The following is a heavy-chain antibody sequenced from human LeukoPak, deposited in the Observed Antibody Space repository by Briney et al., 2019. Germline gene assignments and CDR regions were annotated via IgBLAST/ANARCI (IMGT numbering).Heavy chain of an antibody. D-gene: IGHD5-12*01. V-gene: IGHV4-34*01. CDR3: ARGGGSY. CDR2: INHSGST. CDR1: GGSISSYY. J-gene: IGHJ4*02. Sequence: PSETLSLTCTVSGGSISSYYWSWIRQPPGMGLEWIGEINHSGSTNYNPSLKSRLTISVDTSMNQFSLKLSSVTAADTAVHYCARGGGSYWGEGTLVTVSS.